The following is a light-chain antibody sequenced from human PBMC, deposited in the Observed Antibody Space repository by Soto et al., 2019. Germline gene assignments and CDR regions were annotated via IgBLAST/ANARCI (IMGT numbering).Light chain of an antibody. CDR1: QSGLYSPNNKSY. CDR2: SAS. V-gene: IGKV4-1*01. J-gene: IGKJ1*01. CDR3: QQYYSTPPA. Sequence: THSPASLAVSLFRRDTIHSNSRQSGLYSPNNKSYLAWYQQKPGQAPKLLIYSASTRQSGVPDRFSGSGSGTDFTLTISSLQAEDVAVYYCQQYYSTPPAFGQGTKVDIK.